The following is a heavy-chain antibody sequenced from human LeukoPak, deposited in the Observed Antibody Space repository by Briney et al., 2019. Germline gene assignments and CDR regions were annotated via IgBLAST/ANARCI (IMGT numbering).Heavy chain of an antibody. CDR3: ARGILGYSTVYLDY. J-gene: IGHJ4*02. CDR1: GFTFSRYG. Sequence: GGSLRLSCAASGFTFSRYGMHWVRQAPGKGLEWVAVIWYDGSNKYYADSMRGRFTISRDNSENKLYLQMSSLRAEDTAVYYCARGILGYSTVYLDYWGQGALVTVSS. D-gene: IGHD1-26*01. V-gene: IGHV3-33*01. CDR2: IWYDGSNK.